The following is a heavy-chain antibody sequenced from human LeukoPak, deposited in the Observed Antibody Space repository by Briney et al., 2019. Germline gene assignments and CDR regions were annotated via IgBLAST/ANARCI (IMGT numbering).Heavy chain of an antibody. J-gene: IGHJ6*02. D-gene: IGHD3-22*01. V-gene: IGHV3-9*01. Sequence: GRSLRLSCAASGFTFDDYAMHWVRQAPGKGLEWVSGISWNSGSIGYADSVKGRFTISRDNAENSLYLQMNSLRAEDTALYYCAKVGSEYYFDSSGPYGMDVWGQGTTVTVSS. CDR2: ISWNSGSI. CDR1: GFTFDDYA. CDR3: AKVGSEYYFDSSGPYGMDV.